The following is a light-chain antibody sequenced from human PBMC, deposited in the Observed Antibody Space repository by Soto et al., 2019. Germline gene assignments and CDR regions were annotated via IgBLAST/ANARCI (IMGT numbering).Light chain of an antibody. CDR2: DVS. CDR1: SSDVGGYNY. J-gene: IGLJ1*01. CDR3: CSYAGSYTYV. V-gene: IGLV2-11*01. Sequence: QSVLTQPPSVSGSPGQSVTISCTGTSSDVGGYNYVSWYQQHPGKAPKLMIYDVSERPSGVPDRFSGSKSGNTASLTISGLQAEDEADYYCCSYAGSYTYVFGTGTKLTVL.